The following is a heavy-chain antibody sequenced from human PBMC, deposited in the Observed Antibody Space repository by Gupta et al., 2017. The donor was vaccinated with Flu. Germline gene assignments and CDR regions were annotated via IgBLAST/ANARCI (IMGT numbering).Heavy chain of an antibody. CDR2: INAGNGNT. Sequence: WVRQAPGQRLEWMGWINAGNGNTKYSQKFQGRVTITRDTSASTAYMELSSLRSEDTAVYYCAITAVAAPFDYWGQGTLVTVSS. V-gene: IGHV1-3*01. D-gene: IGHD6-19*01. J-gene: IGHJ4*02. CDR3: AITAVAAPFDY.